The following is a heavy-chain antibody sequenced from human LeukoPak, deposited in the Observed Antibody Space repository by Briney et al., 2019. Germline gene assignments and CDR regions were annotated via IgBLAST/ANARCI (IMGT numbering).Heavy chain of an antibody. V-gene: IGHV3-23*01. J-gene: IGHJ4*02. Sequence: GGSLRLSCAASGFTSSSYAMSWVRQAPGKGLEWVSSISGSGGSTYYADSVKGRLIISADTSKNTLYLQMNSLRAEDTALYHCAKFPAAGTYSGGFDYWGQGTLVTVSS. D-gene: IGHD6-13*01. CDR1: GFTSSSYA. CDR3: AKFPAAGTYSGGFDY. CDR2: ISGSGGST.